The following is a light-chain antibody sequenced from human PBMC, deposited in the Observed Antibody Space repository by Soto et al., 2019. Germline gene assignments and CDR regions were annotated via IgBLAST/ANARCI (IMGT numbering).Light chain of an antibody. CDR1: QSVSSY. CDR3: QQRHMWPIT. CDR2: DAS. J-gene: IGKJ5*01. Sequence: EIALTQSPPTLSLSPGERATLSCRASQSVSSYLAWYQQKPGQAPRLLIYDASNRATGIPPRFSGSGSGTDFTLTISSLEPEDSAVYYCQQRHMWPITFGQGTRLEIK. V-gene: IGKV3-11*01.